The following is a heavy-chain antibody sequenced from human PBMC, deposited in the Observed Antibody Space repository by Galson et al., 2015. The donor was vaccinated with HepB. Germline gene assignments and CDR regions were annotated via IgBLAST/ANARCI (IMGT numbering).Heavy chain of an antibody. CDR3: ARDSYSGSLY. Sequence: SLRLSCAASGFTFSSYAMHWVRQAPGKGLEWVAVISYDGSNKYYADSVKGRFTISRDNSKNTLYLQMNSLRAEDTAVYYCARDSYSGSLYWGQGTLVTVSS. CDR1: GFTFSSYA. V-gene: IGHV3-30-3*01. CDR2: ISYDGSNK. J-gene: IGHJ4*02. D-gene: IGHD1-26*01.